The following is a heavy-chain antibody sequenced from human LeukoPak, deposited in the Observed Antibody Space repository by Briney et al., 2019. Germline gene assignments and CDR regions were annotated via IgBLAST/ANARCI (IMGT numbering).Heavy chain of an antibody. CDR2: INPNSGGT. CDR1: GYTFTGYY. J-gene: IGHJ4*02. D-gene: IGHD1-1*01. CDR3: ARAESFRRNDVFGY. V-gene: IGHV1-2*02. Sequence: ASVKVSCKASGYTFTGYYMHWVRQAPGQGLEWMGWINPNSGGTNYAQKFQGRVTMTRDTSTSTAYMELSRLRSDDTAVYYCARAESFRRNDVFGYWGQGTLVTVSS.